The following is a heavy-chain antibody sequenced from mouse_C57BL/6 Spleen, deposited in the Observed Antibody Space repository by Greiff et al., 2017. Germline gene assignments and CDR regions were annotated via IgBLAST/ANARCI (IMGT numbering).Heavy chain of an antibody. Sequence: EVQLQQSGAELVKPGASVKLSCTASGFNIKDYYMHWVKQRPEQGLEWIGRIDPEDGETQYASKFPGKATITADTSSNTAYLQISSLTSEDTAVYYCARRVDSYFDWFAYWGQGTLGTVSA. V-gene: IGHV14-2*01. CDR3: ARRVDSYFDWFAY. J-gene: IGHJ3*01. D-gene: IGHD2-12*01. CDR2: IDPEDGET. CDR1: GFNIKDYY.